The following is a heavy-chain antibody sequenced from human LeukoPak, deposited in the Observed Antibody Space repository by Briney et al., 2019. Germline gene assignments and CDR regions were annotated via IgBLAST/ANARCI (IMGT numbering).Heavy chain of an antibody. CDR3: ARDGWNPFTVTTGYSDY. D-gene: IGHD4-17*01. V-gene: IGHV1-69*05. CDR2: IIPIFGTA. CDR1: GGTFSSYA. J-gene: IGHJ4*02. Sequence: SVKVSCKASGGTFSSYAISWVRQAPGQGLEWMGGIIPIFGTANYAQKFQGRVTITTDESTSTAYMELSSLRSEDTAVYYCARDGWNPFTVTTGYSDYWGQGTLVTVSS.